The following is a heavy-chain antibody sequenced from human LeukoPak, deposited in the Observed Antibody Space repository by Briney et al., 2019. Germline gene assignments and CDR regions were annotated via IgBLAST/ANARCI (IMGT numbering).Heavy chain of an antibody. CDR2: SGGST. CDR3: TRDRDSGSHYGY. J-gene: IGHJ4*02. Sequence: GGSLRLSCAGSGFSVSNNYMSWVRQAPGKGLEWVSVSGGSTYYADSVKGRFTISRDNSKNTQYLQMNSLRAEDTAVYYCTRDRDSGSHYGYWGQGTLVIVSS. D-gene: IGHD1-26*01. CDR1: GFSVSNNY. V-gene: IGHV3-66*02.